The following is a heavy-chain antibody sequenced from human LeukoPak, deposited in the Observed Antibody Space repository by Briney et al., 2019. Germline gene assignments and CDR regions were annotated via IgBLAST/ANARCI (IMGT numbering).Heavy chain of an antibody. D-gene: IGHD1-1*01. V-gene: IGHV3-30*18. CDR2: ISYDGSNK. CDR1: GFTFSSYG. Sequence: PGGSLRLSCAASGFTFSSYGMHWVRQAPGKGLEWVAVISYDGSNKYYADPVKGRFTISRDNSKNTLYLQMNSLRAEDTAVYYCAKDLDNWNDDYWGQGTLVTVSS. J-gene: IGHJ4*02. CDR3: AKDLDNWNDDY.